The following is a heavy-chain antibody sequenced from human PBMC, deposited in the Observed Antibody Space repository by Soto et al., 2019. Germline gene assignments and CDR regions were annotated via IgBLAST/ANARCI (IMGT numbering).Heavy chain of an antibody. Sequence: QVQLVQSGAEVRKPGASVTVSCRSSGDSFNDYYIHWVRQAPGQGFEWMGWINPNGGVTKYAQKFQGWVSMTRDTSIRTVYMQLSRRRSDDTAVYYCARESGGATATLDYYYFYMDVWGTGTTVIVSS. J-gene: IGHJ6*03. CDR1: GDSFNDYY. CDR3: ARESGGATATLDYYYFYMDV. V-gene: IGHV1-2*04. CDR2: INPNGGVT. D-gene: IGHD5-12*01.